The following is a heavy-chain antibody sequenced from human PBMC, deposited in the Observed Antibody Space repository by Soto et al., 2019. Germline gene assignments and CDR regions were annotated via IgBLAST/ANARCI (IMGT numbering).Heavy chain of an antibody. Sequence: PSETLSLTCSVSAGTMSNFYWSWIRQPPGKGLEWIGYIYYSGTTSYNPSLNSRVTISVDTSKNQFSLKLNSVTSADTAVYYCARESYYRTGATVVGNWGLGTLVTVS. CDR2: IYYSGTT. D-gene: IGHD3-10*01. V-gene: IGHV4-59*01. CDR3: ARESYYRTGATVVGN. CDR1: AGTMSNFY. J-gene: IGHJ4*02.